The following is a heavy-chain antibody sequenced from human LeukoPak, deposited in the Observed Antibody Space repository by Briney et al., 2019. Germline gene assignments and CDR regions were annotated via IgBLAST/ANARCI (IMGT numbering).Heavy chain of an antibody. Sequence: PSETLSLTCAVYGGSFSGYYWSWIRQSPGKGLEWIGETYHSGSTNYNPSLKSRVTISVGTSKNQFSLKLSSVTAADTAVYYCARVFGSNYDYYYYYMDVWGKGTTVTVSS. J-gene: IGHJ6*03. V-gene: IGHV4-34*01. CDR3: ARVFGSNYDYYYYYMDV. CDR2: TYHSGST. D-gene: IGHD4-11*01. CDR1: GGSFSGYY.